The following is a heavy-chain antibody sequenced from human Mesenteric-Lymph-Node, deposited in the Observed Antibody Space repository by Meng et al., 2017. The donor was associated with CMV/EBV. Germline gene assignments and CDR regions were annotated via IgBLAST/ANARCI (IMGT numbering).Heavy chain of an antibody. V-gene: IGHV3-48*03. CDR2: ISSSGDSI. CDR1: GFTFSTYA. Sequence: GGSLRLSCAASGFTFSTYAMTWVRQAPGKGLEWVSYISSSGDSIYYADSVKARFTISRDNAKNSLYLQMNSLRADDTALYYCAKDRKSYYYYGMDVWGQGTTVTVSS. J-gene: IGHJ6*02. CDR3: AKDRKSYYYYGMDV.